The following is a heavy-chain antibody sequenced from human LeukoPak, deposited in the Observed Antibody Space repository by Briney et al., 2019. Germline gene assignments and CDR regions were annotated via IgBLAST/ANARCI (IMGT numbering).Heavy chain of an antibody. Sequence: SETLFLTCTVSGASISSGSYYWSWIRQPAGKGLEWIGRIYTSGTTNYSPSLKSRLTISLDTSKNQFSLKLSSVTAADTAVYYCARDSPTSYFDYWGQGTLVTVSS. CDR3: ARDSPTSYFDY. CDR1: GASISSGSYY. V-gene: IGHV4-61*02. J-gene: IGHJ4*02. CDR2: IYTSGTT.